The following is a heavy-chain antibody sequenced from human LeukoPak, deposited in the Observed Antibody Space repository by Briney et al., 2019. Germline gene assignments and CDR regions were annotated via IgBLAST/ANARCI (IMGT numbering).Heavy chain of an antibody. Sequence: GGSLRLSCAASGFTFNNYGMHWVRQAPGKGLEWVAFIRYNGNNQYYADSVKGRFTISRDNSKNTLYLQMNSLTGDDTAVYYCAKDSAFYYIDVWGKGTTVIISS. CDR1: GFTFNNYG. J-gene: IGHJ6*03. CDR2: IRYNGNNQ. D-gene: IGHD3-10*01. CDR3: AKDSAFYYIDV. V-gene: IGHV3-30*02.